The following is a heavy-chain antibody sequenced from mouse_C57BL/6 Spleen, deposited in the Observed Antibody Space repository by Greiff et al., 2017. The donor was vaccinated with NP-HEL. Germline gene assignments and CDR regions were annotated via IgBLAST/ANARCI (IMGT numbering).Heavy chain of an antibody. V-gene: IGHV3-6*01. CDR3: ARDYYGSPVAY. Sequence: ESGPGLVKPSQSLSLTCSVTGYSITSGYYWNWIRQFPGNKLEWMGYISYDGSNNYNPSLKNRISITRDTSKNQFFLKLNSVTTEDTATYYCARDYYGSPVAYWGQGTTLTVSS. D-gene: IGHD1-1*01. CDR2: ISYDGSN. J-gene: IGHJ2*01. CDR1: GYSITSGYY.